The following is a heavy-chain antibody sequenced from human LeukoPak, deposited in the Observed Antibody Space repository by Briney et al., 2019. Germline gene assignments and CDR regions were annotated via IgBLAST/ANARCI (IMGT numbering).Heavy chain of an antibody. V-gene: IGHV3-30*04. CDR3: ATGGKWELHQGSFDY. CDR1: GFTFSNYA. J-gene: IGHJ4*02. D-gene: IGHD1-26*01. CDR2: ISYDGSNK. Sequence: GSLRLSCAASGFTFSNYAMRWVRQAPGKGLEWVAVISYDGSNKYYADSVKGRFTISRDNSKNTLYLQMNSLRAEDTAVYYCATGGKWELHQGSFDYWGQGTLVTVSS.